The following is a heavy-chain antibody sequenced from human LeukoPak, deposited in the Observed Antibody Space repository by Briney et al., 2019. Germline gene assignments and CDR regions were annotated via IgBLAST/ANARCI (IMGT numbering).Heavy chain of an antibody. J-gene: IGHJ4*02. V-gene: IGHV3-49*04. Sequence: GGSLRLSCAASGFTFSSYWMSWVRQAPGKGLEWVGFIRSKAYGGTTEYAASVKGRFTISRDDSKSIAYLQMNSLKTEDTAVYYCTRGKRYCSGGSCYSLHYWGQGTLVTVSS. D-gene: IGHD2-15*01. CDR2: IRSKAYGGTT. CDR1: GFTFSSYW. CDR3: TRGKRYCSGGSCYSLHY.